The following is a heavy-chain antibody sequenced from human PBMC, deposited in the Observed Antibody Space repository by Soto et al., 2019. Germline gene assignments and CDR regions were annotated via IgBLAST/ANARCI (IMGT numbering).Heavy chain of an antibody. J-gene: IGHJ6*02. D-gene: IGHD3-22*01. CDR2: INSDGSST. Sequence: GGSLRLSCAASGFTFSSYWMHWVRQAPGEGLVWVSRINSDGSSTSYADSVKGRFTISRDNAKNTLYLQMNSLRAEDTAVYYCAREGTGYYDSSGYGYYYYGMDVWGQGTTVTVSS. CDR3: AREGTGYYDSSGYGYYYYGMDV. V-gene: IGHV3-74*01. CDR1: GFTFSSYW.